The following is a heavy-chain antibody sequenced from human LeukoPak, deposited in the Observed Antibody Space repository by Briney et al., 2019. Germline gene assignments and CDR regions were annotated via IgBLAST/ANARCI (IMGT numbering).Heavy chain of an antibody. CDR3: ANPHY. CDR1: GFTFDDYA. CDR2: ISSNSGSI. J-gene: IGHJ4*02. V-gene: IGHV3-9*01. Sequence: GRSLRLSCAASGFTFDDYAMHWVRQAPGKGLEWVSGISSNSGSIGYADSVKGRFTISRDNAKNSLYLQMNSLRAEDTALYYCANPHYWGQGTLVTVSS.